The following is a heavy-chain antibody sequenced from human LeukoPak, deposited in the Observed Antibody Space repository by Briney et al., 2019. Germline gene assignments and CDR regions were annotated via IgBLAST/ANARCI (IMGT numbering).Heavy chain of an antibody. CDR1: GGSFSGYY. Sequence: SETLSLTCAVYGGSFSGYYWSWIRQPAGKGLEWIGEINHSGSTNYNPSLKSRVTISVDTSKNQFSLKLSSVTAADTAVYYCARGRTRGRLDYWGQGTLVTVSS. CDR3: ARGRTRGRLDY. D-gene: IGHD1-14*01. CDR2: INHSGST. J-gene: IGHJ4*02. V-gene: IGHV4-34*01.